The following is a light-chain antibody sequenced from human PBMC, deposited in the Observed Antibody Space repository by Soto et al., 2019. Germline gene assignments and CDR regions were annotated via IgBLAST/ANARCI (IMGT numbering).Light chain of an antibody. Sequence: EIVLTQSPGTLSLSPGETATLSCRASQRVINSYLAWYQKKPGQALRLLIYGASSRAAGIPDRFSGSGSGTDFTLTISRLQPEDFAMYFCQRYGGSPPFTFGQGTKVEI. J-gene: IGKJ2*01. CDR3: QRYGGSPPFT. CDR2: GAS. V-gene: IGKV3-20*01. CDR1: QRVINSY.